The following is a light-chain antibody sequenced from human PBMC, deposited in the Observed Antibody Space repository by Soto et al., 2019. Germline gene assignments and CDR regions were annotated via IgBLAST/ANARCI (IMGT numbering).Light chain of an antibody. CDR3: QQTYVAPVT. V-gene: IGKV1-39*01. CDR2: ATS. Sequence: DIQMTQSPSSLSASVGERVTITCRASQNIKSFLNWYQQKPGKAPKLLIYATSSVQSGVPARFSGGRSGTDCSLSISSLQPEDFATYYCQQTYVAPVTFGGGTKVEI. CDR1: QNIKSF. J-gene: IGKJ4*01.